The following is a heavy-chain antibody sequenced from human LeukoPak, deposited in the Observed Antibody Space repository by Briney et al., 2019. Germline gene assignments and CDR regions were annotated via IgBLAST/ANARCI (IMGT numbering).Heavy chain of an antibody. V-gene: IGHV3-33*01. D-gene: IGHD2-15*01. Sequence: GGSLRLSCAASGFTFSSYGMHWVRQAPGKGLEWVAVIWYDGSNKYYADSVKGRFTISRDNSKNTLYLQMNSLRAEDTAVYYCARGYCSGGNCYKGDYWGQGTLVTVSS. CDR2: IWYDGSNK. J-gene: IGHJ4*02. CDR1: GFTFSSYG. CDR3: ARGYCSGGNCYKGDY.